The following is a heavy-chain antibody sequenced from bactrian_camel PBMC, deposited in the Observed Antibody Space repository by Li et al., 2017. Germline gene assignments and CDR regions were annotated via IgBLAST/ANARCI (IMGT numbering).Heavy chain of an antibody. Sequence: VQLVESGGALVQPGGSLRLSCEVSGFTCSTCGVNWVRQAPGKGLEWVSHINSVIGGTYYADSVKGRFTASRDNAKNTLYLQMNSLKPEDTAMYYCITLPSGYYMDSNCRKYWGQGTQVTVS. CDR3: ITLPSGYYMDSNCRKY. CDR1: GFTCSTCG. D-gene: IGHD4*01. V-gene: IGHV3S40*01. J-gene: IGHJ4*01. CDR2: INSVIGGT.